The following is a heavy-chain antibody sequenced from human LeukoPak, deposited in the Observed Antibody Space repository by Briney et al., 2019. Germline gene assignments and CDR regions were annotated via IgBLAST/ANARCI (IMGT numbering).Heavy chain of an antibody. J-gene: IGHJ4*02. Sequence: ASVKVSCKASGYTFTSYDINWVRQAPGKGLEWRGGFDPEDGETIYAQKFQGRVTMTENTSTDTAYMELSSLRSEDTAVYCCGTVLVTMVRGVPFDYWGQGTLVTVSS. CDR3: GTVLVTMVRGVPFDY. D-gene: IGHD3-10*01. V-gene: IGHV1-24*01. CDR2: FDPEDGET. CDR1: GYTFTSYD.